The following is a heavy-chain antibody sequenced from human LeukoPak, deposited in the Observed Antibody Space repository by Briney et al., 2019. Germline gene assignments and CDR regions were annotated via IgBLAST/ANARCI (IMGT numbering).Heavy chain of an antibody. J-gene: IGHJ4*02. V-gene: IGHV4-59*01. D-gene: IGHD6-19*01. CDR3: ARVAAVAGNFDY. Sequence: SETLSLTCTVSGGSISSYYWSWIRQPPGKGLEWIGYIYYSGSTHYNPSLKSRVTISVDTSKNQFSLKLSSVTAADTAVYYCARVAAVAGNFDYWGQGTLVTVSS. CDR2: IYYSGST. CDR1: GGSISSYY.